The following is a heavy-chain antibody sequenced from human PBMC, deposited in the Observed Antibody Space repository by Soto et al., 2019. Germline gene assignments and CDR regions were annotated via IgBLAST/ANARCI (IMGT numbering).Heavy chain of an antibody. CDR3: AGGATTFDY. CDR1: GFTFSSYG. V-gene: IGHV3-30*03. J-gene: IGHJ4*02. CDR2: ISYDGSNK. Sequence: QAGGSLRLSCAASGFTFSSYGMHWVRQAPGKGLEWVAVISYDGSNKYYADSVKGRFTISRDNSKNTLYLQMNSLRAEDTAVYYCAGGATTFDYWGQGTLVTVSS. D-gene: IGHD1-26*01.